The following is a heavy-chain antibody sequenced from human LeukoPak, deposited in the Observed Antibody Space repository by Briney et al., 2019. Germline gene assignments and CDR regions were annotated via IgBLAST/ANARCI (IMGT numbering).Heavy chain of an antibody. CDR3: ARGRIAKIVVVHSFSYGMDV. Sequence: SETLSLTCTVYGGSFTDYFWTWIRQSPGKGLELIGEINDYTGDTNYNPSLNSRVSISLEKSKNQFSLELRSVTAADTAVYYCARGRIAKIVVVHSFSYGMDVWGQGTTVTVSS. CDR1: GGSFTDYF. J-gene: IGHJ6*02. CDR2: INDYTGDT. V-gene: IGHV4-34*01. D-gene: IGHD3-22*01.